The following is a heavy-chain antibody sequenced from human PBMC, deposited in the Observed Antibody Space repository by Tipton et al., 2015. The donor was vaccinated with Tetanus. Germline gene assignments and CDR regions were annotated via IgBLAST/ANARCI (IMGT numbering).Heavy chain of an antibody. Sequence: GSLRLSCVASGFIVSSHYMSWVRQAPGKGLEWVSVMYSGGDTYYVDSVKGRFSISRDNAKNTLYLQVNSLRVEDTAVYYCVRDGGSSGWLAYWGQGTLVTVSS. D-gene: IGHD6-19*01. J-gene: IGHJ4*02. V-gene: IGHV3-53*01. CDR3: VRDGGSSGWLAY. CDR2: MYSGGDT. CDR1: GFIVSSHY.